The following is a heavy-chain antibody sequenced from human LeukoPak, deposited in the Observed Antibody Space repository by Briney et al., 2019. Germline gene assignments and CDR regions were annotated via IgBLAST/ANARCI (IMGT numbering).Heavy chain of an antibody. Sequence: KPGGSLRLSCAASGFTFSDYYMSWIRQAPGKGLEWVSYISSSRSYTNYADSVKGRFTISRDNAKNSLYLQMNSLRDEDTAVYYCAREGMTTMVLDAFDIWGQGTMVTVSS. J-gene: IGHJ3*02. V-gene: IGHV3-11*06. CDR3: AREGMTTMVLDAFDI. D-gene: IGHD5-24*01. CDR1: GFTFSDYY. CDR2: ISSSRSYT.